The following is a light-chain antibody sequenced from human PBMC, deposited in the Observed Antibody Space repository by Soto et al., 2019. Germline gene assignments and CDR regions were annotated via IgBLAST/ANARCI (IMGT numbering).Light chain of an antibody. J-gene: IGLJ1*01. Sequence: QSALTQPASVSGSPGQSITISCTGTSSDVGSYNLVSWYQQHPGKAPKLMIFDVTNRPSGVSDRFSGSKSGNTASLTISGLQAEDEADYYCSSYTTTGTQVFGTGTKVTVL. CDR1: SSDVGSYNL. CDR3: SSYTTTGTQV. CDR2: DVT. V-gene: IGLV2-14*02.